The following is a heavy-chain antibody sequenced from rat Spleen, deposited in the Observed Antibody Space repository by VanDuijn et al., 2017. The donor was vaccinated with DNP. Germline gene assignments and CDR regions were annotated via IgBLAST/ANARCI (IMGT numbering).Heavy chain of an antibody. CDR3: TRSGDDNWFAH. Sequence: EVQLVETGGGLVQPGRSLKLSCVASGFTFSSYWMFWIRQAPGKGLEWVASITSGGDTTYYPDSVKGRFTISRDFAKNTLYLQMNSLRSKDTATYYCTRSGDDNWFAHWGQGTLVTVSS. CDR1: GFTFSSYW. CDR2: ITSGGDTT. V-gene: IGHV5-58*01. J-gene: IGHJ3*01. D-gene: IGHD1-1*01.